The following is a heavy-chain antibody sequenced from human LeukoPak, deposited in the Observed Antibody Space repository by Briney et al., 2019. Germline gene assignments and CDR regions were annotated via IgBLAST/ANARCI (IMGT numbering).Heavy chain of an antibody. CDR2: INPNSGGT. Sequence: GASVNLSCKASGYTFTGYYMHWVRQAPGQGLEWMGGINPNSGGTNYAQKFQGRVTMTRDTSISTAYMELSRLRSDDTAVYYCGRVGWAAAGTDYWGQGTLVTVSS. CDR1: GYTFTGYY. D-gene: IGHD6-13*01. J-gene: IGHJ4*02. CDR3: GRVGWAAAGTDY. V-gene: IGHV1-2*02.